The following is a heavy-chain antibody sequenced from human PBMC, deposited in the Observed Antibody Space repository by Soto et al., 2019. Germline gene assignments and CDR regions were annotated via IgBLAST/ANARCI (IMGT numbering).Heavy chain of an antibody. CDR3: ARSVAVPGAHIDY. D-gene: IGHD6-19*01. CDR1: GGSISGSY. J-gene: IGHJ4*02. V-gene: IGHV4-59*01. CDR2: VYYTRST. Sequence: SETLSLTCSVSGGSISGSYWSWIRQSPGKGLEWLGYVYYTRSTNYSPSLRSRVSISVDTSKNEFSLRLSSVTAADTAVYFRARSVAVPGAHIDYWGQGTQVTVSS.